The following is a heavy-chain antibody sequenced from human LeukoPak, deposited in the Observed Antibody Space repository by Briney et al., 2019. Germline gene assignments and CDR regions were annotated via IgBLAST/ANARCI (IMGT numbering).Heavy chain of an antibody. CDR2: IKQDGSEK. CDR1: GFTFSSYW. J-gene: IGHJ4*02. Sequence: PGGSLRLSCAASGFTFSSYWMSWVRQAPGKGLEWVANIKQDGSEKYYVDSVKGRFTISRDNAKNSLYLQMNSLRAEDTAVYYCARDLFVSSFLLDYWGQGTLVTVSS. CDR3: ARDLFVSSFLLDY. D-gene: IGHD6-13*01. V-gene: IGHV3-7*01.